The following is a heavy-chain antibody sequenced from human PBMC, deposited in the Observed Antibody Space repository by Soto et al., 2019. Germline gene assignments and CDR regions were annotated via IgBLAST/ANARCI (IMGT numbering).Heavy chain of an antibody. V-gene: IGHV4-59*01. D-gene: IGHD2-21*01. J-gene: IGHJ4*02. CDR3: ARMDCYETWGSAFEY. CDR2: IYFRGTT. Sequence: GKGLEWIGYIYFRGTTNNNPSLKGRVTMSADTSKNQFSLKLNSVTAADTAVYYCARMDCYETWGSAFEYLGQGT.